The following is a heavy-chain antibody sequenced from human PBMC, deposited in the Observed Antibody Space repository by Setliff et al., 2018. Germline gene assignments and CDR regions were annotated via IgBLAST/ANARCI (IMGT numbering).Heavy chain of an antibody. J-gene: IGHJ4*02. Sequence: ASVKVSCKSSGFTFTSYPINWMRQAPGQGLEWMGWINTKTGKPTYAQAFTGRIVFSLDTSVSTAYLQISSLKADDTAVYYCARDTGVRGHEISGYYGGGFAYWGQGTPVTVSS. CDR2: INTKTGKP. CDR3: ARDTGVRGHEISGYYGGGFAY. D-gene: IGHD3-22*01. CDR1: GFTFTSYP. V-gene: IGHV7-4-1*02.